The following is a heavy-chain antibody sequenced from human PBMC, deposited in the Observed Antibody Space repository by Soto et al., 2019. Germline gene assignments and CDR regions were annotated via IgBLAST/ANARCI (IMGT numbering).Heavy chain of an antibody. V-gene: IGHV1-69*01. Sequence: QVQLVQSGAEVKKPGSSVKVSCKASGGTFSSYAISWVRQAPGQGLEWMGGIIPIFGTANYAQKFQGRVTINADESTSKAYMGLSSLRSEDTAVYYFWGGGGGCSSTSCPYWYYGMDVWGQGTTVTVSS. CDR1: GGTFSSYA. CDR3: WGGGGGCSSTSCPYWYYGMDV. D-gene: IGHD2-2*01. CDR2: IIPIFGTA. J-gene: IGHJ6*02.